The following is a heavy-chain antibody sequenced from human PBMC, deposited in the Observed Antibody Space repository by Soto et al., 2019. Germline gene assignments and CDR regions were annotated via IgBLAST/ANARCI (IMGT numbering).Heavy chain of an antibody. CDR1: GFTFSSYS. Sequence: GGSLRLSCAASGFTFSSYSMNWVRQAPGKGLEWVSYISSSSSTIYYADSVKGRFTISRDNAKNSLYLQMNSLRAEDTAVYYCARHPLGVVISLYMDVWGKGTTVTVSS. V-gene: IGHV3-48*01. J-gene: IGHJ6*03. D-gene: IGHD3-3*01. CDR2: ISSSSSTI. CDR3: ARHPLGVVISLYMDV.